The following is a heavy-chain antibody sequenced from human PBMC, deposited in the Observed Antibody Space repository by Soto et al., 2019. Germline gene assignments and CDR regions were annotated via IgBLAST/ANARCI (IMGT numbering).Heavy chain of an antibody. Sequence: SETLSLTCPVFGAALSSGCSFYTWVRQPPGKGLEWLGHIYYSGGTNYNPTLKSRVTITRDKSKSQSSIRLSSVSAADTAVYYCTRSPSDDNYFDPWGQGTLVTVSS. CDR2: IYYSGGT. V-gene: IGHV4-61*01. CDR3: TRSPSDDNYFDP. CDR1: GAALSSGCSF. J-gene: IGHJ5*02. D-gene: IGHD6-6*01.